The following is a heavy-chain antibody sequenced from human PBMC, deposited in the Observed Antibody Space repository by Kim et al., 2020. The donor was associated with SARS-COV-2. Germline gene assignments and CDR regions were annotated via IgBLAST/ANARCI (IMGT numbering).Heavy chain of an antibody. D-gene: IGHD6-19*01. J-gene: IGHJ4*02. Sequence: SVTRRFTISRANSKTTLYLQMNSLRAADTAVYYCAKDSVRRAVAGTRFDYWGQGTLVTVSS. V-gene: IGHV3-33*06. CDR3: AKDSVRRAVAGTRFDY.